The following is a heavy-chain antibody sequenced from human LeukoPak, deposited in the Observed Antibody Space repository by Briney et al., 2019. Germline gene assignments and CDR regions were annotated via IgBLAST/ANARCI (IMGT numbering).Heavy chain of an antibody. J-gene: IGHJ4*02. CDR2: IYSGGST. V-gene: IGHV3-53*01. CDR1: GFTVSSNY. CDR3: ARGGYTYGFDY. D-gene: IGHD5-18*01. Sequence: GGSLRLSCAASGFTVSSNYMSWVPPAPGKGLEGGSVIYSGGSTYYPDSVKGRFTIPRDNSKNTLYLQMNSLRAEDTAVYYCARGGYTYGFDYWGQGTLVTVSS.